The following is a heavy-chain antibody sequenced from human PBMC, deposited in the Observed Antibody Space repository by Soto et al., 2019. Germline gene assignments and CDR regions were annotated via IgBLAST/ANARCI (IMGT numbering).Heavy chain of an antibody. CDR3: AKDLSGSATYTYYCGMDV. J-gene: IGHJ6*02. V-gene: IGHV3-30*18. Sequence: GGSLRLSCAASGFTFSRFGMHWVRQAPGKGLEWVAVISYDGSNRFYADSVKGRFTISRDNSKNTLYLQMNSLRPEDTAVYYCAKDLSGSATYTYYCGMDVWGQGTTVTVSS. CDR1: GFTFSRFG. CDR2: ISYDGSNR. D-gene: IGHD3-10*01.